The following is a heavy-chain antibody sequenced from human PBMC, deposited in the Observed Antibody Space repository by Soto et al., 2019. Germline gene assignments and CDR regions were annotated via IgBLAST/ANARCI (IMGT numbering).Heavy chain of an antibody. CDR2: MNPNSGNT. V-gene: IGHV1-8*01. J-gene: IGHJ4*02. D-gene: IGHD6-13*01. CDR3: ARSIAAAVDLDY. Sequence: ASVKVSCKASGYTFTSYDINWVRQATGQGLEWMGWMNPNSGNTGYAQKFQGRVTMTRNTSISTAYMELSSLRSDDTAVYYCARSIAAAVDLDYWGQGTLVTVSS. CDR1: GYTFTSYD.